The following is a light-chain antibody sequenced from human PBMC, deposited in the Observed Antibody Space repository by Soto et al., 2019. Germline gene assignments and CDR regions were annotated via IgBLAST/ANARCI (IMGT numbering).Light chain of an antibody. V-gene: IGLV2-8*01. J-gene: IGLJ1*01. Sequence: QSALTQPHSASGSPGQSVTISCAGTSSDVGGYNYVSWYQQYPGKVPKLMIYEVSERPSGVPDRFSGSKSGNTAFLTVSGLQAEDEADYYCLSYADTAYVFGTGTQLTVL. CDR1: SSDVGGYNY. CDR3: LSYADTAYV. CDR2: EVS.